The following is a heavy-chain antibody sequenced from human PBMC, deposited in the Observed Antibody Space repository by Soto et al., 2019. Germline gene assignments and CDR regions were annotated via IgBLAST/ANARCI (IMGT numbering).Heavy chain of an antibody. Sequence: PGGSLRLSCAASGFTFSSYWMHWVRQAPGKGLVWVSRINSDGSSTSYADSVKGRFTISRDNAKNTLYLQMNSLRAEDTAVYYCARQGSYYDSSGSDGPFDYWGQGTLVTVSS. J-gene: IGHJ4*02. D-gene: IGHD3-22*01. CDR1: GFTFSSYW. CDR3: ARQGSYYDSSGSDGPFDY. V-gene: IGHV3-74*01. CDR2: INSDGSST.